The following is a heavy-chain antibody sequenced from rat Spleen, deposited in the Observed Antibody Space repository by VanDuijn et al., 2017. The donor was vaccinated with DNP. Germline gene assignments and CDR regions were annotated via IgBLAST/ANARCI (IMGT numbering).Heavy chain of an antibody. CDR2: ISYSGRT. V-gene: IGHV3-1*01. CDR1: GYSITSNY. Sequence: EVQFQESGPGLVKPSQSLSLTCSVTGYSITSNYWGWIRQFPGNKMEYIGHISYSGRTNYNPSLKRRISITRDTSKNQFFLQLNSVTTEDTATYYCARWGDYFDYWGQGVMVTVSS. CDR3: ARWGDYFDY. J-gene: IGHJ2*01.